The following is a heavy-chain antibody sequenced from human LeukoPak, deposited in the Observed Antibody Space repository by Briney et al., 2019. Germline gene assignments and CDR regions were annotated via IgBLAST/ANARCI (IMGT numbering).Heavy chain of an antibody. CDR3: ARDKAVAGKSARRRAFDY. J-gene: IGHJ4*02. D-gene: IGHD6-19*01. CDR2: INPSGGST. CDR1: GYTFTSYY. Sequence: GASVKVSCKASGYTFTSYYMHWVRQAPGQGLEWMGIINPSGGSTSYAQKFQGRVTMTRDMSTSTVYMELSSLRSEDTAVYYCARDKAVAGKSARRRAFDYWAREPWSPSPQ. V-gene: IGHV1-46*01.